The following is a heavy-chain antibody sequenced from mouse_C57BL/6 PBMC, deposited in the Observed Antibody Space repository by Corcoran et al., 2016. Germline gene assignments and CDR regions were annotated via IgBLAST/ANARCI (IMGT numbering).Heavy chain of an antibody. CDR3: ARSYYYGSSYALAMDY. CDR2: IYPRSGNT. Sequence: QVQLQQSGAELARPGASVKLSCKASGYTFTSYGISWVKQRTGQGLEWIGEIYPRSGNTYYNEKFKGKATLTADKSSSTAYMELRSLTSEDSAVYFCARSYYYGSSYALAMDYWGQGTSVTVSS. J-gene: IGHJ4*01. V-gene: IGHV1-81*01. CDR1: GYTFTSYG. D-gene: IGHD1-1*01.